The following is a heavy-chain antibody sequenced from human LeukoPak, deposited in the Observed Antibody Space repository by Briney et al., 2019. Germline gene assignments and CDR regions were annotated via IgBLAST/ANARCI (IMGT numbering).Heavy chain of an antibody. CDR3: ARQHRGGSGSHYVAN. CDR1: GGSISSSSYY. D-gene: IGHD3-10*01. CDR2: IYYSGST. Sequence: SETLSLTCTVSGGSISSSSYYWGWIRQPPGKGLEWIGSIYYSGSTYYNPSLKSRVTISVDTSKNQFSLKLSSVTAADTAVYYCARQHRGGSGSHYVANWGQGTLVTVSS. V-gene: IGHV4-39*01. J-gene: IGHJ4*02.